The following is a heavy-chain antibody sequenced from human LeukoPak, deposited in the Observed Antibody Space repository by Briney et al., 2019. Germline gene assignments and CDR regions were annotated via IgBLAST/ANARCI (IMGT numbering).Heavy chain of an antibody. D-gene: IGHD4-17*01. CDR3: ARSNPLTTPNYFDY. Sequence: SGGSLRLSCAASGFTVSSNYMSWVRQAPGKGLEWVSVIYSGGSTYYADSVKGRFTISRDNSKNTLYLQMNSLRAEDTAVYYCARSNPLTTPNYFDYWGQGTLVTVSS. J-gene: IGHJ4*02. V-gene: IGHV3-53*01. CDR2: IYSGGST. CDR1: GFTVSSNY.